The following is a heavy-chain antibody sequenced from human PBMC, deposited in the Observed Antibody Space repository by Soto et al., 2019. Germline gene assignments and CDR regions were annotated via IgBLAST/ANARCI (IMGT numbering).Heavy chain of an antibody. CDR1: GFTFSAYA. J-gene: IGHJ4*02. D-gene: IGHD2-21*02. CDR2: ISYDGRET. CDR3: ATDPVAVTGSFIDS. V-gene: IGHV3-30-3*01. Sequence: GGSLRLSCAASGFTFSAYAFHWVRQAPGKGLEWLSVISYDGRETHYADSVEGRFIISRDSSKKTAYLQMNSLRGDDTAVYFCATDPVAVTGSFIDSWGQGTLVTVSS.